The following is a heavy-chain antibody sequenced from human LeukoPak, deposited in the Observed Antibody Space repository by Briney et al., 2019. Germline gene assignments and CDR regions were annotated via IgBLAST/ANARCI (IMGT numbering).Heavy chain of an antibody. J-gene: IGHJ4*02. CDR1: GYTFTSYG. V-gene: IGHV1-18*01. Sequence: ASVKVSCKASGYTFTSYGISWVRQAPGQGLEWMGWISAYNGNTNYAQKLQGRVTMTIDTSTSTAYMELRSLRSEDTAVYYCARGPRIVGATYFDYWGQGTLVTVSS. CDR3: ARGPRIVGATYFDY. CDR2: ISAYNGNT. D-gene: IGHD1-26*01.